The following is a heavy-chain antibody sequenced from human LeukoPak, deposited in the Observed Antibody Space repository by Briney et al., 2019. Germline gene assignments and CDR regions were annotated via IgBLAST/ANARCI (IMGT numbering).Heavy chain of an antibody. CDR3: ARGGYSGSSRIPNY. CDR1: GYTFTSYA. V-gene: IGHV7-4-1*02. Sequence: ASVKVSCKDSGYTFTSYAMNWVRQAPGQGLEWMGWINTNTGNPTYAQGFTGRFVFSLDTSVSTAYLQISSLKAEDTAVYYCARGGYSGSSRIPNYWGQGTLVTVSS. J-gene: IGHJ4*02. CDR2: INTNTGNP. D-gene: IGHD1-26*01.